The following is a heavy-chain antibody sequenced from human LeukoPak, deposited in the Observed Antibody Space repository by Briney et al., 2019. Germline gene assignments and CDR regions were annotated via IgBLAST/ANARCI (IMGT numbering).Heavy chain of an antibody. V-gene: IGHV3-30*18. D-gene: IGHD3-3*01. CDR2: ISYDGSNK. J-gene: IGHJ6*02. CDR1: GVTFSSYG. Sequence: GGSLRLSCAASGVTFSSYGMHWVRQAPGKGLEWVAVISYDGSNKYYADSVKGRFTISRDNSKNTLYLQMNSLRAEDTAVYYCAKETDYDFWSQGYGMDVWGQGTTVTVSS. CDR3: AKETDYDFWSQGYGMDV.